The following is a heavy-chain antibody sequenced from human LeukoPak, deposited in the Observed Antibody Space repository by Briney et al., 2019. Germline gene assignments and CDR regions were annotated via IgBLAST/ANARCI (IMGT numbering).Heavy chain of an antibody. V-gene: IGHV1-2*02. CDR2: INPNSGGT. Sequence: ASVKVSCKASGYTFTGYYMHWVRQAPGQGLEWMGWINPNSGGTNYAQKFQGRVTMTRDTSISTAYMELSRLRSDDTAVYYCARGYGMTTVTLGYYGMDVWGQGTTVTVSS. D-gene: IGHD4-11*01. J-gene: IGHJ6*02. CDR1: GYTFTGYY. CDR3: ARGYGMTTVTLGYYGMDV.